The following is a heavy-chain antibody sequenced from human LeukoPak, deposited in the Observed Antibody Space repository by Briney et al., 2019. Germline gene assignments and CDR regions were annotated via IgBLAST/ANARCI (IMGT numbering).Heavy chain of an antibody. D-gene: IGHD2-15*01. Sequence: ASETLSLTCAVSGYSISSGYYWGWIRQPPGKGLEWIGSIYHSGSTYYNPSLKSRVTISVDTSKNQFSLKLSSVTAADTAVYYCARVGYCSGGSCYRDAVDIWGQGTMVTVSS. V-gene: IGHV4-38-2*01. CDR2: IYHSGST. J-gene: IGHJ3*02. CDR1: GYSISSGYY. CDR3: ARVGYCSGGSCYRDAVDI.